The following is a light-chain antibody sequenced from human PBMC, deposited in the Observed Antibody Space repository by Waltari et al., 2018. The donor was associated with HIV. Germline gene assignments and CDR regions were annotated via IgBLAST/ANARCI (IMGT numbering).Light chain of an antibody. Sequence: IVMTQSPDSLAVSLGERATIVCKSSQSLYSSSNKNSLAWYQQKPGHPPVLLIYWASTRNSGVPDRFSGSGSGTDFTLTISSLQAEDVAVYYCQQYYTTPYTFGQGTKLGIK. CDR1: QSLYSSSNKNS. J-gene: IGKJ2*01. CDR3: QQYYTTPYT. V-gene: IGKV4-1*01. CDR2: WAS.